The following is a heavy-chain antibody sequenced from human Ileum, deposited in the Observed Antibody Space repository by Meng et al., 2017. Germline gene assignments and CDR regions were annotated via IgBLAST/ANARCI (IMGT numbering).Heavy chain of an antibody. CDR3: ARGDSDYGHDSFDI. J-gene: IGHJ3*02. Sequence: GESLKISCAAAGFTVSTKYMTWVRQAPGKGLEWVSFIHSGGATYYADSVRGRFSISRDNSKNMVYLQMSRLGTEDTAVYYCARGDSDYGHDSFDIWGQGTMVTVSS. CDR1: GFTVSTKY. V-gene: IGHV3-66*02. CDR2: IHSGGAT. D-gene: IGHD4-17*01.